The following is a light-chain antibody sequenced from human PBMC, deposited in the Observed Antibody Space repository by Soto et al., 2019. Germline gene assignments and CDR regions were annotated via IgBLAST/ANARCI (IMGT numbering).Light chain of an antibody. CDR1: QNINTW. V-gene: IGKV1-5*01. Sequence: IQMTPSNSTLTASVGDRVTITCRASQNINTWLAWYQQKPGKAPSLLIYDASRLETGVPSRFSGSGSGTEFTLTITSLQPDDFATYYCQQKNSYPWTFGQGTKVQVK. CDR2: DAS. J-gene: IGKJ1*01. CDR3: QQKNSYPWT.